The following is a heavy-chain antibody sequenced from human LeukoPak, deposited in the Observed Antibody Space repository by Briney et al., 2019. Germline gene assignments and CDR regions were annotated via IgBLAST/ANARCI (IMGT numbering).Heavy chain of an antibody. CDR2: FDPEDGET. Sequence: ASVKVSCKVSGYTLTELSMHWVRQAPGKGLEWMGGFDPEDGETIYAQKFRGRVTMTEDTSTDTAYMELSSLRSEDTAVYYCATGVLELQRLPRNDYWGQGTLVTVSS. CDR3: ATGVLELQRLPRNDY. V-gene: IGHV1-24*01. D-gene: IGHD1-7*01. J-gene: IGHJ4*02. CDR1: GYTLTELS.